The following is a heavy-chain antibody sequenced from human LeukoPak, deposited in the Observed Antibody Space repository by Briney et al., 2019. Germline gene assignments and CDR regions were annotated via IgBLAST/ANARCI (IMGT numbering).Heavy chain of an antibody. J-gene: IGHJ4*02. CDR2: ISSSSYI. Sequence: GGSLRLSCAASGFTFSSYSMNWVRQAPGKGLDWVSSISSSSYIYYADSVKGRFTISRDNAKNSLYLQMNSLRAEDTAVYYCARAGANYYDSSGYYGYWGQGTLVTVSS. CDR3: ARAGANYYDSSGYYGY. D-gene: IGHD3-22*01. CDR1: GFTFSSYS. V-gene: IGHV3-21*01.